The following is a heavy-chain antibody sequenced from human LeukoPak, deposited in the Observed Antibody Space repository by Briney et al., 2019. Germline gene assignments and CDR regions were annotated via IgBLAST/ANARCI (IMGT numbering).Heavy chain of an antibody. V-gene: IGHV3-30*04. CDR3: ARDSDGSGRFDY. CDR2: ISYDGSNK. CDR1: GFTLSIYA. D-gene: IGHD3-10*01. Sequence: PGRSLRLSCSPSGFTLSIYAMLWARHARGKGRVGVAVISYDGSNKYYAHSVKGRFTISRDNSKNTLYLQMNSLRAEETAVYYCARDSDGSGRFDYWGQGTLVTVSS. J-gene: IGHJ4*02.